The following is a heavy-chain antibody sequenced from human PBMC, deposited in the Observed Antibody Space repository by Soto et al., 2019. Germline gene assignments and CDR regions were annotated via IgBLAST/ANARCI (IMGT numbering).Heavy chain of an antibody. CDR2: IKRDGSEE. CDR3: TRGYCPGGSCYYEYFFDY. CDR1: GFTFSDHW. J-gene: IGHJ4*02. D-gene: IGHD2-15*01. Sequence: GGSLRLSCAASGFTFSDHWMSWVRQAPGKGLEFVANIKRDGSEEFHVDSVKGRFTISRDNANNALYLEMSSLRAEDTAVYYCTRGYCPGGSCYYEYFFDYWGQGTQVTVS. V-gene: IGHV3-7*03.